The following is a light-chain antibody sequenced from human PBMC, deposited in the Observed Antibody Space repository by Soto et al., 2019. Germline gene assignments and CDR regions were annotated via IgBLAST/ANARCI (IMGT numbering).Light chain of an antibody. V-gene: IGKV3D-15*01. CDR3: QQYNNWPQTWR. Sequence: EIVMTQSPATLSVSPGERATLSCRASQSVSSNLAWYQQKPGQAPRLLIYGASTRATGIPARFSGSGSGTEFTLTISSLQAEDFAVYYCQQYNNWPQTWRFGQGPKVEIK. CDR1: QSVSSN. J-gene: IGKJ1*01. CDR2: GAS.